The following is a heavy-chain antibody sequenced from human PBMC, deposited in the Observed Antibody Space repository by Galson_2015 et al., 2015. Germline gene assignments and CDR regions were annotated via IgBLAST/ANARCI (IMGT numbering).Heavy chain of an antibody. CDR2: ISWNSGGI. D-gene: IGHD3-3*01. Sequence: SLRLSCAASGFSFSSYAMSWVRQAPGQGLEWVSGISWNSGGIGYADSVKGRFTISRDNAKKSLFLQMNSLRAEDTALYYCAKATLYDFWGGYVDYWGQGTLVTVSS. J-gene: IGHJ4*02. V-gene: IGHV3-9*01. CDR3: AKATLYDFWGGYVDY. CDR1: GFSFSSYA.